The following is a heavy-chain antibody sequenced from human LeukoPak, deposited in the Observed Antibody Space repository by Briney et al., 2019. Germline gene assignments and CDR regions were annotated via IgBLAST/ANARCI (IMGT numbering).Heavy chain of an antibody. J-gene: IGHJ5*02. V-gene: IGHV3-30*01. CDR3: ARGGCSSTSCAEWFAP. Sequence: GRSLRLSCAASGFTFSSYAMHWVRQAPGKGLEWVAVISYDGSNKYYADSVKGRFTISRDNSKNTLYLQMNSLRAEDTAVYYCARGGCSSTSCAEWFAPWGQGTLVTVSS. CDR1: GFTFSSYA. CDR2: ISYDGSNK. D-gene: IGHD2-2*01.